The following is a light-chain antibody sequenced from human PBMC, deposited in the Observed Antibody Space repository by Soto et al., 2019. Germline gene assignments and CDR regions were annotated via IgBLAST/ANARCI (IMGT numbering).Light chain of an antibody. CDR2: GAS. CDR1: QSIRSL. J-gene: IGKJ5*01. V-gene: IGKV3-15*01. Sequence: EVVMTQSPATLSVSPGERATLSCRAAQSIRSLLAWYQHKPGQAPRLLIYGASTRATAIPARFTGSGSGTEFTLTISSLQSEEFAVYYCQQYNNWPITVGPGTRLEIK. CDR3: QQYNNWPIT.